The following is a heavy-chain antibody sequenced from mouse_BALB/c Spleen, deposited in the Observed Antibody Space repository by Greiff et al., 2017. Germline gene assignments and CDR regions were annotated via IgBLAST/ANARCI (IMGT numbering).Heavy chain of an antibody. J-gene: IGHJ3*01. D-gene: IGHD2-10*02. V-gene: IGHV1-80*01. CDR2: IYPGDGDT. CDR1: GYAFSSYW. Sequence: VKLMESGAELVRPGSSVKISCKASGYAFSSYWMNWVKQRPGQGLEWIGQIYPGDGDTNYNGKFKGKATLTADKSSSTAYMQLSSLTSEDSAVYFCARWYGNYPAWFAYWGQGTLVTVSA. CDR3: ARWYGNYPAWFAY.